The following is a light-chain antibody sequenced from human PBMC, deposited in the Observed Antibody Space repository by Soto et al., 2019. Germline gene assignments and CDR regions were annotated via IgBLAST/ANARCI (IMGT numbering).Light chain of an antibody. Sequence: EIVMTQSPATLSVSPGERATLPCRSSQSVSNNLAWYQKKPGQAARLLVYDASTRATGIPDRFSGSGSGTDFTLTISRLEPEDFAVYYCQQYGSSGTFGQGTKVDIK. CDR1: QSVSNN. V-gene: IGKV3D-20*01. CDR2: DAS. J-gene: IGKJ1*01. CDR3: QQYGSSGT.